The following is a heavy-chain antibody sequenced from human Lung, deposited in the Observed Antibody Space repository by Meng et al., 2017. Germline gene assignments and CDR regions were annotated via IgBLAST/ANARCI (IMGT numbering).Heavy chain of an antibody. CDR2: INHSGST. V-gene: IGHV4-34*01. Sequence: GQLQHWGAGRLKPSETLSLTCVVSGGSFSDYYWSWIRQPPGKGLEWIGEINHSGSTNYNPSLESRATISVDTSQNNLSLKLSSVTAADSAVYYCARGPTTMAHDFDYWGQGTLVTVSS. CDR3: ARGPTTMAHDFDY. CDR1: GGSFSDYY. D-gene: IGHD4-11*01. J-gene: IGHJ4*02.